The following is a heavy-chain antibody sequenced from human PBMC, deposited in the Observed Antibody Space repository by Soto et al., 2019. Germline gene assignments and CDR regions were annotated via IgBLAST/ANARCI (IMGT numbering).Heavy chain of an antibody. CDR3: ARDPPRAYFVLNWFGP. V-gene: IGHV1-69*06. D-gene: IGHD3-16*01. CDR2: IVPVFNSP. J-gene: IGHJ5*02. Sequence: QVQLVQSGNEVKQPGSSVKISCKASGGTLTTHGIIWVRQAPGQGLEWMGGIVPVFNSPKYAKKFQGRLTITADRSTNSVYMELSSLTAEDTATYYCARDPPRAYFVLNWFGPWGQGTLVTVSS. CDR1: GGTLTTHG.